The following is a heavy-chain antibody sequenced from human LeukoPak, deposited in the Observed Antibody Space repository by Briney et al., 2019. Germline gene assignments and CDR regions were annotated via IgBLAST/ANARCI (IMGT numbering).Heavy chain of an antibody. Sequence: GGSLSLSCAASGFTFSTYTVNWVRQAPGKGLEWVSSISSSSSYIYYADFVKGRITISRDNANNSLHMQMNSPRADDTALYYCARSSSTSCYDYWGQGTLVTVSS. J-gene: IGHJ4*02. D-gene: IGHD2-2*01. CDR1: GFTFSTYT. CDR2: ISSSSSYI. V-gene: IGHV3-21*04. CDR3: ARSSSTSCYDY.